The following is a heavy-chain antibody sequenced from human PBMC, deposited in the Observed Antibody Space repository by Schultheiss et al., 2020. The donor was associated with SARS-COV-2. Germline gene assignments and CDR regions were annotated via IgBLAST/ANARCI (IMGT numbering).Heavy chain of an antibody. D-gene: IGHD1-26*01. CDR2: ISSSSSYT. CDR3: AREKYSGSYYYYGMDV. V-gene: IGHV3-21*01. J-gene: IGHJ6*02. CDR1: GFTFSSFS. Sequence: GGSLRLSCAASGFTFSSFSMNWVRQAPGKGLEWVSSISSSSSYTNYADYVKGRFTISRDNAKNSLYLQMNSLRAEDTAVYYCAREKYSGSYYYYGMDVWGQGTTVTVSS.